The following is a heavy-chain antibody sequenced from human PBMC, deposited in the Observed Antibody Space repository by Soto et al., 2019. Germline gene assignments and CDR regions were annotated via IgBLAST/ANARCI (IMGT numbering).Heavy chain of an antibody. CDR1: GDTCANYW. V-gene: IGHV5-51*01. CDR3: ARQRQYQLIVDYFGY. Sequence: PGVPMQICCGGAGDTCANYWIGWVRQMNGKGLEWMGIIYPDDSDTRYSPSFQGQVTISADKSINTAYLQWSGLKASDTAIYYCARQRQYQLIVDYFGYCGQATLLTVSS. J-gene: IGHJ4*02. D-gene: IGHD2-2*01. CDR2: IYPDDSDT.